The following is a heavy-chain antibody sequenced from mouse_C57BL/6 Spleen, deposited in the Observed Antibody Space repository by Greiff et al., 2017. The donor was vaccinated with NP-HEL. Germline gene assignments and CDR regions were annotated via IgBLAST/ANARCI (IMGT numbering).Heavy chain of an antibody. CDR3: SSYDDAYAMDY. CDR1: GYAFSSSW. CDR2: IYPGDGDT. V-gene: IGHV1-82*01. D-gene: IGHD2-4*01. Sequence: VQLQQSGPELVKPGASVKISCKASGYAFSSSWMNWVKQRPGKGLEWIGRIYPGDGDTNYNGKFKGKATLTADKSSSTAYMQLSSLTSEDSAVYFCSSYDDAYAMDYWGQGTSVTVSS. J-gene: IGHJ4*01.